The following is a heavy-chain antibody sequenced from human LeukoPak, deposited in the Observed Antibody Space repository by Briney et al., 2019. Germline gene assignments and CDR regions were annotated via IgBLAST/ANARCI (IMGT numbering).Heavy chain of an antibody. CDR3: ARDPQYYYGSGSYYTQESFDY. D-gene: IGHD3-10*01. Sequence: GGSLRLSCAGSGFTFNSYWMHWVRQAPGKGLVWVSRINSDGSSTSYADSVKGRFTISRDNAKNTLYLQMNSLRAEDTAVYYCARDPQYYYGSGSYYTQESFDYWGQGTLVTVSS. J-gene: IGHJ4*02. CDR1: GFTFNSYW. CDR2: INSDGSST. V-gene: IGHV3-74*01.